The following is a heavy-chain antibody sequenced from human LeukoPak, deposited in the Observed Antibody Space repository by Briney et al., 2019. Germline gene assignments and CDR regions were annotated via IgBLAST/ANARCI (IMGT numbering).Heavy chain of an antibody. J-gene: IGHJ5*02. Sequence: GASVKVSCKASGYTFTSYGISWVRQAPGQGLEWMGWISAYNGNTNYAQKFQGRVTMTTDTSTTTAYMELRSLRSEDTAVYYCARVGPGRRGSYNWFDPWGQGTLVTVSS. CDR3: ARVGPGRRGSYNWFDP. D-gene: IGHD6-6*01. V-gene: IGHV1-18*01. CDR2: ISAYNGNT. CDR1: GYTFTSYG.